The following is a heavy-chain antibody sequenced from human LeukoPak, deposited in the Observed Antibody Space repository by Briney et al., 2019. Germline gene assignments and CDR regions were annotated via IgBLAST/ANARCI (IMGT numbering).Heavy chain of an antibody. CDR3: ARELGGLRYSGYDRNYYGMDV. CDR2: INPNSGGT. J-gene: IGHJ6*02. CDR1: GYTFTGYY. Sequence: ASVKVSCKASGYTFTGYYMHWVRQAPGQGLEWMGWINPNSGGTNYAQKFQGRVTMTRDTSISTAYMELSRLRSDDPAVYYCARELGGLRYSGYDRNYYGMDVWGQGTTVTVSS. D-gene: IGHD5-12*01. V-gene: IGHV1-2*02.